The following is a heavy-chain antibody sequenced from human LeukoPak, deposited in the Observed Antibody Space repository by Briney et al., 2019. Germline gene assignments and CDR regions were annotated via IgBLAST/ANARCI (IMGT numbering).Heavy chain of an antibody. CDR1: GFTFSSYA. CDR3: AKFVGRGDLEDYFDY. Sequence: GGSLRLSCAASGFTFSSYAMSWVRQAPGKGLEWVSAISGSGGSTYYADSVEGRFTISRDNSKNTLYLQMNSLRAEDTAVYYCAKFVGRGDLEDYFDYWGQGTLVTVSS. V-gene: IGHV3-23*01. CDR2: ISGSGGST. J-gene: IGHJ4*02.